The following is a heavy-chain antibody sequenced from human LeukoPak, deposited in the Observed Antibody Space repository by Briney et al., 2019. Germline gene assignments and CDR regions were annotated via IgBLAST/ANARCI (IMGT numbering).Heavy chain of an antibody. CDR2: IYHSGNT. CDR1: GYSISSGYY. V-gene: IGHV4-38-2*02. J-gene: IGHJ4*02. Sequence: PSETLSLTCAVSGYSISSGYYWGWIRQPPGKGLEWIGSIYHSGNTYHNPSLKSRVTISVDTSKNQFSLRLRSVTAADTAVYYCVRDRSGGYSVDYWRQGTLVTVS. D-gene: IGHD1-26*01. CDR3: VRDRSGGYSVDY.